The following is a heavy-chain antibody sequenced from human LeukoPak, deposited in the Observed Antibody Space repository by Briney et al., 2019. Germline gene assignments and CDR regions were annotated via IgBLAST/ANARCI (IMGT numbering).Heavy chain of an antibody. D-gene: IGHD5-18*01. Sequence: PGGSLRLSCAASDFTVISNYMTWVRQAPGKGLECVSVIHSNDDTYYAASVKGRFTISRGSSNHMLYLQMNSLRAEDTAVYYCTRGDAAMGDYWGQGTLVTVSS. CDR1: DFTVISNY. CDR2: IHSNDDT. V-gene: IGHV3-53*01. CDR3: TRGDAAMGDY. J-gene: IGHJ4*02.